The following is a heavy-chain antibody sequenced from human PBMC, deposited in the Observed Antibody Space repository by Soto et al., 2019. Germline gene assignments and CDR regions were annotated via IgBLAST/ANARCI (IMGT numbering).Heavy chain of an antibody. D-gene: IGHD2-8*01. CDR2: ISPNGDST. J-gene: IGHJ3*01. CDR1: GFTFNNYA. CDR3: AKVRLTDYLRYAPHL. Sequence: EVQLLESGGGLVQPGGSLRLACAASGFTFNNYAMNWVRQAPGRGLEWVSIISPNGDSTYYADSVKGRFTISRDNSQNTVLLQMNSLRAEDTAIYFCAKVRLTDYLRYAPHLWGQGTLVTFSS. V-gene: IGHV3-23*01.